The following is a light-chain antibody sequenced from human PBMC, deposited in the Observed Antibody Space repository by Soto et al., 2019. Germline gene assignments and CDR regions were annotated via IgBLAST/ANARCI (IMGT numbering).Light chain of an antibody. Sequence: IVLSQSPRTLSLCPGEKATLYCRASQSVSSSYLAWYQQKPGQAPRLLIYGASSRATGIPDRFSGSGSGTDFTLTISRLEPEDFAVYYCQQYGSSGTFGQGAKVDI. V-gene: IGKV3-20*01. CDR2: GAS. CDR3: QQYGSSGT. CDR1: QSVSSSY. J-gene: IGKJ1*01.